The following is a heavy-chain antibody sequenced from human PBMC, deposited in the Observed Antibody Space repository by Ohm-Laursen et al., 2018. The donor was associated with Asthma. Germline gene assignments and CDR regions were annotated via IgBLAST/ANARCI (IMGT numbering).Heavy chain of an antibody. Sequence: RSLRLSCAASGFTFSSYGMHWVRQAPGKGLEWVAVISYDGSNKYYADSVKGRFTISRDNSKNTLYLQMNSLRAEDTAVYYCAKDGERWSGYLPIPGHFDYWGQGTLVTVSS. J-gene: IGHJ4*02. CDR2: ISYDGSNK. CDR3: AKDGERWSGYLPIPGHFDY. CDR1: GFTFSSYG. V-gene: IGHV3-30*18. D-gene: IGHD3-3*01.